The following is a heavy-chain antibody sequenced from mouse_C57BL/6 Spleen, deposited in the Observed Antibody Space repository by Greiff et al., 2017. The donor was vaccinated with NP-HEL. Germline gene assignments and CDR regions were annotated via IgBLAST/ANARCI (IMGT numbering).Heavy chain of an antibody. CDR2: FHPYNDDT. CDR1: GYTFTTYP. Sequence: VKLQESGAELVKPGASVKMSCKASGYTFTTYPIEWMKQNHGKSLEWIGNFHPYNDDTKYNEKFKGKATLTVEKSSSTVYLELSRLTSDASAVYYCARRGGYSESFNYWGQGTTLTVSS. V-gene: IGHV1-47*01. CDR3: ARRGGYSESFNY. D-gene: IGHD3-1*01. J-gene: IGHJ2*01.